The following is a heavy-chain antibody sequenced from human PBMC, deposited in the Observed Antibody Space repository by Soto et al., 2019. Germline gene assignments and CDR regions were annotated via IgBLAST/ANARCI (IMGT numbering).Heavy chain of an antibody. CDR2: IPNTENKK. Sequence: QVHLEESGGGVVQPGTSLRLSCVASGFTFSSYGMHWVRQAPGKGLEWVAVIPNTENKKYYADSVKGRFTISRDNSQNALFLQMDILRSEVTAMYYCARTACGRFRGSLEMWGQGTMV. V-gene: IGHV3-30-3*01. J-gene: IGHJ3*02. D-gene: IGHD1-1*01. CDR1: GFTFSSYG. CDR3: ARTACGRFRGSLEM.